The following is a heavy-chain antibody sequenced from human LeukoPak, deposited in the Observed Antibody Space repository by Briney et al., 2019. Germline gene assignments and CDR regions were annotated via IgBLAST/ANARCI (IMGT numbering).Heavy chain of an antibody. V-gene: IGHV1-8*03. D-gene: IGHD6-13*01. J-gene: IGHJ4*02. CDR3: ARGPPLRIAAAGTAAYY. CDR2: MNLNSGNT. CDR1: GYTFTSYD. Sequence: ASVKVSCKASGYTFTSYDINWVRQATGQGLEWMGWMNLNSGNTGYAQKFQGRVTITRNTSISTAYMELSSLRSEDTAVYYCARGPPLRIAAAGTAAYYWGQGTLVTVSS.